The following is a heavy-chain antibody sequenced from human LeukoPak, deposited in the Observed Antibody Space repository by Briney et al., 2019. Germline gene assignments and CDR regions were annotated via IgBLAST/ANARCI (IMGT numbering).Heavy chain of an antibody. Sequence: GGSLRLSCAASGFTFNSYAMYWVRQAPGKGLEWISGIFGSGGSPHYADSVKGRFTISRDNFQNTVYLQLGSLRVEDTAVYYCAKYPDYGDYPYSAYFDYWGQGTLVTVSS. CDR1: GFTFNSYA. V-gene: IGHV3-23*01. J-gene: IGHJ4*02. CDR3: AKYPDYGDYPYSAYFDY. CDR2: IFGSGGSP. D-gene: IGHD4-17*01.